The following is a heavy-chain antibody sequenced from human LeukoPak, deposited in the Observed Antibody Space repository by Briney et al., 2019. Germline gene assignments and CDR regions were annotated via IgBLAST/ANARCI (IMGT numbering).Heavy chain of an antibody. V-gene: IGHV1-2*06. D-gene: IGHD6-19*01. CDR1: GYTFTGYY. J-gene: IGHJ4*02. Sequence: ASVTVSCTASGYTFTGYYMHWVRQAPGQGPEWMGRINPNSGGTNYAQKFQGRVTMTRDTSISTAYMELSRLRSDDTAVYYCARFIAVVDYWGQGTLVTVSS. CDR2: INPNSGGT. CDR3: ARFIAVVDY.